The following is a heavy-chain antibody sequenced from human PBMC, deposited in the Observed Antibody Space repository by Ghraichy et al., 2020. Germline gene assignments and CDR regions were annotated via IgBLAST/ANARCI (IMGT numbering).Heavy chain of an antibody. Sequence: GESLNISCAASGFTFSSYWMHWVRQAPGKGLVWVSRIKSDGSSTGYADSVKGRFTISRDNAKNTLYLQMNSLRAEDTAVYYCASGEMATVYWGQGTLVTVSS. CDR2: IKSDGSST. J-gene: IGHJ4*02. CDR3: ASGEMATVY. V-gene: IGHV3-74*01. CDR1: GFTFSSYW. D-gene: IGHD5-24*01.